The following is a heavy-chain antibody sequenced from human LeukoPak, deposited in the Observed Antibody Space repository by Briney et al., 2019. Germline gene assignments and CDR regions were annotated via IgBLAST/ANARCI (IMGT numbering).Heavy chain of an antibody. V-gene: IGHV4-31*03. J-gene: IGHJ5*02. Sequence: SETLSLTCTVSGGSISSGGYYRSRIRQHPGNGLEWIGYIYYSGSTYYNPSLKSRVTISVDTSKNQFSLKLSSVTAADTAVYYCARSAVVVVAATPHWFDPWGQGTLVTVSS. CDR3: ARSAVVVVAATPHWFDP. D-gene: IGHD2-15*01. CDR1: GGSISSGGYY. CDR2: IYYSGST.